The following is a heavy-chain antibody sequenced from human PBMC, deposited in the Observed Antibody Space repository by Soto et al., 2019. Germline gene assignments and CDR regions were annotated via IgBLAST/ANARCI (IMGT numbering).Heavy chain of an antibody. J-gene: IGHJ4*02. V-gene: IGHV6-1*01. CDR1: GDSVSSNNIA. CDR3: ARGRWSTFDY. Sequence: QVQLQQSGPGLVKPSQTLSLTCAVSGDSVSSNNIAWNWLRQSPWRGLEWLGRTYYRSKWYNEYAVSVRSRITINLDTSKNQFSLQLNSVTLEDTAVYYWARGRWSTFDYWGQGAQVTVSS. CDR2: TYYRSKWYN. D-gene: IGHD2-15*01.